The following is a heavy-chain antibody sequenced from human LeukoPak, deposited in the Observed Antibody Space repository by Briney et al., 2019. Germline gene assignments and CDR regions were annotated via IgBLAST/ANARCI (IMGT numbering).Heavy chain of an antibody. CDR3: ASLNRDGYNTPWY. CDR1: GGSISSSSYY. V-gene: IGHV4-39*07. Sequence: SETLSLTCTVSGGSISSSSYYWGWIRQPPGTGLEWIGSIYYSGSTYYNPSLKSRVTISVDTSKNQFSLKLSSVTAADTAVYYCASLNRDGYNTPWYWGQGTLVTVSS. CDR2: IYYSGST. D-gene: IGHD5-24*01. J-gene: IGHJ4*02.